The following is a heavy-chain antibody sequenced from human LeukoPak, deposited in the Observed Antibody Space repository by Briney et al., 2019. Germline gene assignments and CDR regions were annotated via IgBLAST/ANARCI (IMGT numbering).Heavy chain of an antibody. CDR3: AKVPHLRVAGHFDY. Sequence: PGGSLRLSCAASGFTFSTYDMSWVRQAPGKGLEWVSAISGSGGSTYYADSVKGRFTISRDNSKNTLYLQMNSLRAEDTAVYYCAKVPHLRVAGHFDYWGQGTLVTVSS. CDR1: GFTFSTYD. CDR2: ISGSGGST. D-gene: IGHD6-19*01. V-gene: IGHV3-23*01. J-gene: IGHJ4*02.